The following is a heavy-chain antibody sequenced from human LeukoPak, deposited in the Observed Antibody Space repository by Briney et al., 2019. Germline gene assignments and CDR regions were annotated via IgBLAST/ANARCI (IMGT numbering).Heavy chain of an antibody. D-gene: IGHD5-12*01. CDR1: GFTFRSYA. Sequence: PGGSLRLSCAASGFTFRSYAMSWVRQAPGKGLEWVSAISGSGGSTYYADSVKGRFTIFRDNSKNTLYLQMNSLRAEDTAVYYCAKDRLGGYDLGYWGQGTLVTVSS. J-gene: IGHJ4*02. CDR2: ISGSGGST. V-gene: IGHV3-23*01. CDR3: AKDRLGGYDLGY.